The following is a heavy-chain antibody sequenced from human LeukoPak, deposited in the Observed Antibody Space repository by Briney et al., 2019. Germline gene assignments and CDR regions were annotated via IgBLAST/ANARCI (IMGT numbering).Heavy chain of an antibody. D-gene: IGHD5-12*01. V-gene: IGHV4-4*02. Sequence: SGTLSLTCAVSGGSISSSNWWSWVRQPPGKGLEWIGEIYHSGSTNYNPSLKSRVTISVDTSKNQFSLKLSSVTAADTAVYYCARGYSGYDRGRPDAFDIWGQGTMVTVSS. CDR3: ARGYSGYDRGRPDAFDI. CDR1: GGSISSSNW. CDR2: IYHSGST. J-gene: IGHJ3*02.